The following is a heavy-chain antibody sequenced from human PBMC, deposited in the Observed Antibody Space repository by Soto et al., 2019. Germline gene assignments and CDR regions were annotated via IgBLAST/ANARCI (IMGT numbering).Heavy chain of an antibody. V-gene: IGHV4-59*01. CDR3: WRGITISPHYYYSMEV. D-gene: IGHD3-3*01. Sequence: PSETLSLTCTVSGGSISSYYWSWIRQPPGKGLEWIGYIYYSGSTNYNPSLKSRVTISVDTSKNQFSLKLSSVTAADTAVYYCWRGITISPHYYYSMEVWGKGTRVTVSS. CDR1: GGSISSYY. J-gene: IGHJ6*03. CDR2: IYYSGST.